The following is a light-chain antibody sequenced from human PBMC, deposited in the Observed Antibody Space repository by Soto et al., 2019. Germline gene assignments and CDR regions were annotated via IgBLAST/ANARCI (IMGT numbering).Light chain of an antibody. V-gene: IGKV3-20*01. Sequence: EIVLTQSPGTLSLSPGERATLSCRASQSVSNNYLAWYQQKPGQAPRLLIYGASNRATGIPDRFSGSGSGTDFTLTINSLQASDFAIYYCQHYNSYLRTFGQGTKVEI. CDR2: GAS. CDR1: QSVSNNY. CDR3: QHYNSYLRT. J-gene: IGKJ1*01.